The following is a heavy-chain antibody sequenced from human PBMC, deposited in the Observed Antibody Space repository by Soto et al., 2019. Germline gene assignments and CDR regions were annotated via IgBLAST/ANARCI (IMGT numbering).Heavy chain of an antibody. CDR1: GFSLSTSGVG. V-gene: IGHV2-5*02. J-gene: IGHJ4*02. D-gene: IGHD3-16*01. CDR2: IYWDDDK. CDR3: VHSPSGRGTYGWEN. Sequence: QITLKESGPTLVKPTQTLTLTCTFSGFSLSTSGVGVGWIRQPPGKALEWLALIYWDDDKRDSPSLKSRLTIAKDTTKNQEVLTMTNMGLVDRATCYCVHSPSGRGTYGWENWGQGTLVTVSS.